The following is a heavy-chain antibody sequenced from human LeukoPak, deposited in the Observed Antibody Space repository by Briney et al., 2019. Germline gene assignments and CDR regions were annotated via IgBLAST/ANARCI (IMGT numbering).Heavy chain of an antibody. CDR3: ARGIAVPGTGDYWYFDL. D-gene: IGHD6-19*01. Sequence: PSETLSLTCTVSGGSISSGGYYWSWIRQHPGKGLEWIGYINYSGSTYYNPSLKSRVTISVDTSKNQFSLKLSSVTAADTAVYYCARGIAVPGTGDYWYFDLWGRGTLVTVSS. J-gene: IGHJ2*01. CDR2: INYSGST. V-gene: IGHV4-31*03. CDR1: GGSISSGGYY.